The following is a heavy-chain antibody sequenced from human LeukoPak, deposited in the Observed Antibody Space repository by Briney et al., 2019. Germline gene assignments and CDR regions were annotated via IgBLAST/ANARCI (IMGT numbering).Heavy chain of an antibody. V-gene: IGHV7-4-1*02. J-gene: IGHJ4*02. CDR1: GYTFTSYA. CDR2: INTNTGNP. Sequence: GASVKVSCKASGYTFTSYAMNRVRQAPGQGFEWMEWINTNTGNPTYAQGFTGRFVFSLDTSVSTAYLQISSLKAEDTAVYYCARVAYSSSWYVDYWGQGTLVTVSS. D-gene: IGHD6-13*01. CDR3: ARVAYSSSWYVDY.